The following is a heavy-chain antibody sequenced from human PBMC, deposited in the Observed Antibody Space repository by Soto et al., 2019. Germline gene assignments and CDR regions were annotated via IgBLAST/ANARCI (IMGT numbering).Heavy chain of an antibody. Sequence: SETLSLTCTVSGGSISSGDDYWSWIRHPPGKGLEWIGNINHSGATNYNPSLKTRATISVDTSKKQFSLKLSSVTSADTAVYYCARGLDFYGSGSPDLNGYWGQGTLVTVSS. D-gene: IGHD3-10*01. CDR3: ARGLDFYGSGSPDLNGY. CDR2: INHSGAT. J-gene: IGHJ4*02. V-gene: IGHV4-61*08. CDR1: GGSISSGDDY.